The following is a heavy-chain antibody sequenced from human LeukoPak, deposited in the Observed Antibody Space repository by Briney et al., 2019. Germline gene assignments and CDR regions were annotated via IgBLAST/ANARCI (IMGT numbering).Heavy chain of an antibody. CDR2: YSGSGDST. Sequence: GGSLKPPWSAPGITFSSYALKRVRQAPGKGPEWVSGYSGSGDSTYYADSVKGRFTISRDNSKNTVYLQMNSLRVEDTAVYYCAKDWGTTGTTGWLFDPWGQGTLVTVSS. CDR1: GITFSSYA. D-gene: IGHD1-1*01. CDR3: AKDWGTTGTTGWLFDP. V-gene: IGHV3-23*01. J-gene: IGHJ5*02.